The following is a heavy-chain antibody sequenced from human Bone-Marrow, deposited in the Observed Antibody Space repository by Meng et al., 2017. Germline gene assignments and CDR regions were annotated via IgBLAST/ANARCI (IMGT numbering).Heavy chain of an antibody. V-gene: IGHV6-1*01. Sequence: QVQLQQSGPGPGKPSQTLSLTCAISGDSVSSNSAAWNWIRQSPSRGLEWLGRTYYKSKWSNNYAVSVKSRITINPDTSKNQFSLQLNSVTPEDTAVYYCASSIDYGDYYFDFWGQGTLVTVSS. CDR3: ASSIDYGDYYFDF. D-gene: IGHD4-17*01. J-gene: IGHJ4*02. CDR1: GDSVSSNSAA. CDR2: TYYKSKWSN.